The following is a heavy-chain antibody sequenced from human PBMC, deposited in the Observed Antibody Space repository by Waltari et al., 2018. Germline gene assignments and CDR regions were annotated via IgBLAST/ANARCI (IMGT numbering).Heavy chain of an antibody. J-gene: IGHJ4*02. V-gene: IGHV3-74*01. CDR1: GFTLSGPW. D-gene: IGHD3-3*01. CDR2: ISGDGSTI. CDR3: ARGADL. Sequence: EVQLVESGGGLVQPGGSLRLSCAASGFTLSGPWLHWVRQVPGKGLVWVSRISGDGSTINYADSVKGRFTISGDTAKNTLYLQMNSLRAEDTAVYYCARGADLRGQGILVTVSS.